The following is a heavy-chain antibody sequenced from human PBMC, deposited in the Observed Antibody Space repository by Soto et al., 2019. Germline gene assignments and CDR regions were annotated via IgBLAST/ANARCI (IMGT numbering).Heavy chain of an antibody. D-gene: IGHD3-3*01. CDR3: ARGRKYYDFWSGYSHPRYYFNY. CDR1: GGSFSGYC. J-gene: IGHJ4*02. Sequence: LSLTCAVYGGSFSGYCWSWVRQPPGKGLEWIGEINHSGRTNYNPSLKSRVTISVDTSKSQFSLKLSSVTAADTAVYYCARGRKYYDFWSGYSHPRYYFNYWGQGTLVTVSS. V-gene: IGHV4-34*01. CDR2: INHSGRT.